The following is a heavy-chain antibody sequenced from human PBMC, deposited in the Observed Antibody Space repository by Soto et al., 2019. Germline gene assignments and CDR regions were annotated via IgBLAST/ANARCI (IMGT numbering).Heavy chain of an antibody. Sequence: ASVKVSCKASGGTFSSYAISWVRQAPGQGLEWMGGIIPIFGTANYAQKFQGRVTITADESTSTAYMELSSLRSEDTAVYYCARDRRVVTATPRCAFDIWGQGTMVTVSS. V-gene: IGHV1-69*13. CDR1: GGTFSSYA. J-gene: IGHJ3*02. D-gene: IGHD2-21*02. CDR2: IIPIFGTA. CDR3: ARDRRVVTATPRCAFDI.